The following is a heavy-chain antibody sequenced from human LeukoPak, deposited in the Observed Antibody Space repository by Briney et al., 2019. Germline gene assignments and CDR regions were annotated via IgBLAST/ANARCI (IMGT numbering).Heavy chain of an antibody. CDR2: IYYSGST. V-gene: IGHV4-59*01. CDR1: GGSISLYY. D-gene: IGHD3-3*01. J-gene: IGHJ4*02. Sequence: PSETLSLTCTVSGGSISLYYWNWIRQPPGKGLEWIGYIYYSGSTNYNPSLKSRVTISVDTSKNQFSLKLSSVTAADTAVYYCARGRFTTFDYWGQGTLVTVSS. CDR3: ARGRFTTFDY.